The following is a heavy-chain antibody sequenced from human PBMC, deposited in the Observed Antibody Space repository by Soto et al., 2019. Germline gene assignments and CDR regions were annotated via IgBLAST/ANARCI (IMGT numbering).Heavy chain of an antibody. V-gene: IGHV3-30*18. CDR1: EFSFSHYG. J-gene: IGHJ5*02. D-gene: IGHD3-3*01. CDR3: AKSKVGPRYILESDP. Sequence: PGGSLRLSCAASEFSFSHYGMHWVRQAPGKGLEWVGVISNDGNNKYYADSVKGRFTISRDNSKNTLYLQMNSLTTEDTATYYCAKSKVGPRYILESDPWGQGTLVTVSS. CDR2: ISNDGNNK.